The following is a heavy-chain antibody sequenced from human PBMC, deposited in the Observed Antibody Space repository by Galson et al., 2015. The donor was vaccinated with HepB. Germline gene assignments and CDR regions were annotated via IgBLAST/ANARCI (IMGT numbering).Heavy chain of an antibody. CDR3: AIGENFWSGFSDGHEFDP. D-gene: IGHD3-3*01. Sequence: KVSCKVSGYSVTELSMHWVRRAPGKGLEWMGGFDPEDDESIYAQKFQGRVTMTEDTSTDTAYMELRSLRSEDTAVYYCAIGENFWSGFSDGHEFDPWGQGTLVTVSS. V-gene: IGHV1-24*01. CDR1: GYSVTELS. CDR2: FDPEDDES. J-gene: IGHJ5*02.